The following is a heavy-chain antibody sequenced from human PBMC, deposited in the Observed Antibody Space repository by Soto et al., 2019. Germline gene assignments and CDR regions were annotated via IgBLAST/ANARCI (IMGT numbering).Heavy chain of an antibody. D-gene: IGHD3-10*01. CDR3: ARDKLGGSGGWPYLFCGIHX. J-gene: IGHJ6*02. Sequence: TLSLTCTVSGDSIRGVGYYGSGILQQTGKGLEWIGCNYYRGSTYYNPSLKSRVTISVDTSKNQFSLKLSSVTAEDPAVYYCARDKLGGSGGWPYLFCGIHXLGQVTPCTVP. CDR2: NYYRGST. V-gene: IGHV4-31*03. CDR1: GDSIRGVGYY.